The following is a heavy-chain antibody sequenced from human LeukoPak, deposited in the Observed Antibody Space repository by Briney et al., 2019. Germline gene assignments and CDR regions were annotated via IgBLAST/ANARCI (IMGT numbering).Heavy chain of an antibody. V-gene: IGHV4-39*07. D-gene: IGHD1-7*01. CDR1: GGSISSSSYY. Sequence: SETLSLTCTVSGGSISSSSYYWGWIRQPPGKGLEWIGHIYYSGSAFYNPSLKSRVTISVDTSKNQFSLKLRSVTAADTAMFYCARLYGNFQNYYDYWGQGTLVAVSS. CDR2: IYYSGSA. CDR3: ARLYGNFQNYYDY. J-gene: IGHJ4*02.